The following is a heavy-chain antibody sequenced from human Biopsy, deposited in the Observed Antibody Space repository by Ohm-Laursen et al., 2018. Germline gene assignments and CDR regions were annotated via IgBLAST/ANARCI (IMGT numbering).Heavy chain of an antibody. CDR2: ITGDGGGT. D-gene: IGHD2/OR15-2a*01. J-gene: IGHJ6*02. CDR1: GFTFCSHA. Sequence: SLRLSFAASGFTFCSHAMCWVRQAPGTGLEWVSVITGDGGGTYYADPVKGRFTVSRDNSMNTMFLQMNRLRAQAADTYYCAKWGTSVTLYLFYGMDVWGQGTTVTVSS. CDR3: AKWGTSVTLYLFYGMDV. V-gene: IGHV3-23*01.